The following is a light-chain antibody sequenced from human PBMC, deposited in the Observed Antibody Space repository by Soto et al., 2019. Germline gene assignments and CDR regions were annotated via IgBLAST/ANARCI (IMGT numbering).Light chain of an antibody. J-gene: IGKJ5*01. CDR3: QQSYSTLT. Sequence: DIQMTQSPSSLSASVGDNVTITCRSSQYINKYLCWYQQKPGKAPNLLIYAASNMHSGVPPRLSGSGSGTNFTLTISSLQLEDFATYYCQQSYSTLTFGQGTRLEIK. CDR2: AAS. CDR1: QYINKY. V-gene: IGKV1-39*01.